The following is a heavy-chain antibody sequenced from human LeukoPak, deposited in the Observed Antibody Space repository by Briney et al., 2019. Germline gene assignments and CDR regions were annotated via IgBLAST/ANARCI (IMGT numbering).Heavy chain of an antibody. CDR2: INPNSGGT. CDR1: GYTFTGYY. D-gene: IGHD6-6*01. CDR3: AREHSSSSGKVFDY. Sequence: ASVKVSCKAFGYTFTGYYMHWVRQAPGQGLEWMGWINPNSGGTNYAQKFQGRVTMTRDTSISTAYMELSRLRSDDTAMYYCAREHSSSSGKVFDYWGQGTLVTVSS. V-gene: IGHV1-2*02. J-gene: IGHJ4*02.